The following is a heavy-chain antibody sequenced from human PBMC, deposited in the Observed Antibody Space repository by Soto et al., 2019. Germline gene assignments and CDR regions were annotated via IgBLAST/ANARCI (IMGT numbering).Heavy chain of an antibody. CDR3: ARGLAYPRYYFDY. CDR1: GGTFSSYA. Sequence: ASVKVSCKASGGTFSSYAISWVRQAPGQGLEWMGGIIPIFGTANYAQKFQGRVTITADESTSTAYMELSSLRSEDTAVYYCARGLAYPRYYFDYWGQGTQVTVSS. J-gene: IGHJ4*02. CDR2: IIPIFGTA. V-gene: IGHV1-69*13.